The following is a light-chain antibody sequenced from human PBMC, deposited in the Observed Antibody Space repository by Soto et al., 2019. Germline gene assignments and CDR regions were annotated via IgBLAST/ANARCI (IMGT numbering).Light chain of an antibody. CDR1: QSISNF. Sequence: DIQMTQSPSSLSASVGDRVTITCRASQSISNFLNWYQQKPGKAPKLLIYAASSLQSGVPSRFSGSGSGTDFTLTITSLQPEDFVTYHCQQSYSTPYTFGQGTKLEIK. CDR3: QQSYSTPYT. CDR2: AAS. J-gene: IGKJ2*01. V-gene: IGKV1-39*01.